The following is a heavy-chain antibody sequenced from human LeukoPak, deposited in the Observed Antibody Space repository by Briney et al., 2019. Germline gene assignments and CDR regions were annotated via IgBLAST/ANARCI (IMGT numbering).Heavy chain of an antibody. CDR2: IFNSGST. Sequence: SETLSLTCTVSGGSISSSNYYWGWIRQPPGKGLEWIGYIFNSGSTNYNPSLKSRVTISVETSKNQFSLKLSSVTADDTAVYYCARGLGVYANDHYFDYWGQGTLVTVSS. V-gene: IGHV4-39*07. CDR1: GGSISSSNYY. D-gene: IGHD5/OR15-5a*01. J-gene: IGHJ4*02. CDR3: ARGLGVYANDHYFDY.